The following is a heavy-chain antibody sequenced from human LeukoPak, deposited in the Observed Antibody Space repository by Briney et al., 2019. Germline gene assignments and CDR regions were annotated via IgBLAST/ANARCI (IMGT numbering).Heavy chain of an antibody. CDR2: IYTSGST. V-gene: IGHV4-59*10. J-gene: IGHJ3*02. CDR1: GGSFSGYY. D-gene: IGHD3-10*01. Sequence: SETLSLTCAVYGGSFSGYYWSWIRQPAGKGLEWIGRIYTSGSTNYNPSLKSRVTISVDTSKNQFSLKLNSVTAADTAVYYCARYLYGFGDAFDIWGQGTLVTVSS. CDR3: ARYLYGFGDAFDI.